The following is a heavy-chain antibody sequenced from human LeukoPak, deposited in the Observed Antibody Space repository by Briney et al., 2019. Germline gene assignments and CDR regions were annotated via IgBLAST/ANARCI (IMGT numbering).Heavy chain of an antibody. J-gene: IGHJ4*02. CDR1: GGSISSSNW. Sequence: PSETLSLTCAVSGGSISSSNWWSWVRQPPGKGLEWIGEIYHSGSTNYNPSLKSRVTISVDKSKNQFSLKLSSVTAADTAVYYCARDLGMQQWLDIFDYWGQGTLVTVSS. CDR2: IYHSGST. CDR3: ARDLGMQQWLDIFDY. V-gene: IGHV4-4*02. D-gene: IGHD6-19*01.